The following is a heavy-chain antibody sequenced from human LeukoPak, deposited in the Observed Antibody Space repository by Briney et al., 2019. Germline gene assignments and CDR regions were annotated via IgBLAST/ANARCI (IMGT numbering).Heavy chain of an antibody. Sequence: GGSLGLSCAASGFNFRVYAMNWVRQAPGKGLDWVSGISGNGGTTNYADSVKGRFTMSRDNSMDTLYLQMNSLRAEDTAVYYCAKAIWFGEFYGMDVWGQGTTVTVSS. CDR1: GFNFRVYA. J-gene: IGHJ6*02. CDR3: AKAIWFGEFYGMDV. V-gene: IGHV3-23*01. CDR2: ISGNGGTT. D-gene: IGHD3-10*01.